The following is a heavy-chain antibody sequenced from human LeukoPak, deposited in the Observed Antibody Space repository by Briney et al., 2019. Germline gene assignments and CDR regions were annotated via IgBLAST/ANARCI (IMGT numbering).Heavy chain of an antibody. CDR2: ISSSGSTI. J-gene: IGHJ6*03. CDR1: GFTFSDYY. D-gene: IGHD4-11*01. Sequence: GGSLRLSCAASGFTFSDYYMSWIRQAPGKGLEWVSYISSSGSTIYYADSVKGRFTISRDNAKNSLYLQMNSLRAEDTAVYYCARITVTTRMGAYYYYYYMDVWGKGTTVTVSS. V-gene: IGHV3-11*01. CDR3: ARITVTTRMGAYYYYYYMDV.